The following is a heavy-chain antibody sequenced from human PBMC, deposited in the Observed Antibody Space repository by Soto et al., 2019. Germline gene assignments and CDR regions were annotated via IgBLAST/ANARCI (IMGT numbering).Heavy chain of an antibody. J-gene: IGHJ4*02. CDR1: GYSFPYRY. Sequence: SVQVSCKTSGYSFPYRYLPWVRQAPVQALEWMGWITPFKGNTNYAQKFQDRVTITRDRSMSTAYMELSSLRSEDTAMYYCVLDIAAAGTDYWGQGTLVTVSS. D-gene: IGHD6-13*01. CDR3: VLDIAAAGTDY. CDR2: ITPFKGNT. V-gene: IGHV1-45*02.